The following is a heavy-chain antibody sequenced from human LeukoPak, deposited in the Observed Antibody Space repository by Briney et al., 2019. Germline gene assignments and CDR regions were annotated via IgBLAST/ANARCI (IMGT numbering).Heavy chain of an antibody. CDR2: IYSGGST. CDR1: GFTVSINY. CDR3: ARGWVVATGAFDI. D-gene: IGHD2-15*01. Sequence: GGSLRLSCAASGFTVSINYTTWVRQAPGKGLEWVSVIYSGGSTYYADSVKGRFTISRDNSRNTVYLQMNSLRAEDTAIYYCARGWVVATGAFDIWGQGTMVTVSS. J-gene: IGHJ3*02. V-gene: IGHV3-53*01.